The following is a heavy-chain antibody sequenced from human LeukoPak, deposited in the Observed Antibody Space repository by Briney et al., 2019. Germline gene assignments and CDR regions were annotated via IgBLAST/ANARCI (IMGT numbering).Heavy chain of an antibody. Sequence: SETLSLTCTVSGSSISTYYWSWVRQPPGKGLEWIGYIYYSGNTNYNPSLKSRVSMSIDTSKNQFSLKLSSMTAADTAVYYCTRVGSGNFDFWGQGTLVTVSS. V-gene: IGHV4-59*01. D-gene: IGHD2-15*01. CDR1: GSSISTYY. CDR2: IYYSGNT. J-gene: IGHJ4*02. CDR3: TRVGSGNFDF.